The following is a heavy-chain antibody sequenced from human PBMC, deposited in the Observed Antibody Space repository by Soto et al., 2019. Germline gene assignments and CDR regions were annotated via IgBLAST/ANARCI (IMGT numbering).Heavy chain of an antibody. V-gene: IGHV3-23*01. D-gene: IGHD2-15*01. CDR1: GFTFSNYA. CDR3: AKDTVSVATPRFDP. CDR2: LSGSGGST. Sequence: EVQLLESGGGLVQPGGSLRLSCAASGFTFSNYAMSWVRQAPGKGLEWVSTLSGSGGSTYYADSVKGRFTISRDNSKNTLYLQMNSLRAEDTAVYYCAKDTVSVATPRFDPWGQGTLVTVSS. J-gene: IGHJ5*02.